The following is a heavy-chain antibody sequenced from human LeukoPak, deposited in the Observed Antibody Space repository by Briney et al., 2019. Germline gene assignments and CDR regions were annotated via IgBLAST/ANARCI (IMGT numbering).Heavy chain of an antibody. CDR3: VSFYETN. V-gene: IGHV3-74*01. CDR2: VNSDGSWT. Sequence: RAGGSLRLSCAASGSYWMHWVRQAPGKGLVWVSHVNSDGSWTSHADSVKGRFTISKDNAKNTVYLQMNNLRTEDTAVYYCVSFYETNWGRGTLVTVSS. D-gene: IGHD2-2*01. J-gene: IGHJ4*02. CDR1: GSYW.